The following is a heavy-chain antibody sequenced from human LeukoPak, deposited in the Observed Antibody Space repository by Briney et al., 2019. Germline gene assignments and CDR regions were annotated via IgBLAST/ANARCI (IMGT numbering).Heavy chain of an antibody. CDR3: ARGLSYSSSWYAVGWFDL. CDR2: INHSGST. D-gene: IGHD6-13*01. J-gene: IGHJ5*02. Sequence: SETLSLTCAVYGGSFSGYYWSWIRQPPGKGLEWIGEINHSGSTNYNPSLKSRVTISVDTSKNQFSLKLSSVTAADTAVYYCARGLSYSSSWYAVGWFDLWGQGTLVTVSS. CDR1: GGSFSGYY. V-gene: IGHV4-34*01.